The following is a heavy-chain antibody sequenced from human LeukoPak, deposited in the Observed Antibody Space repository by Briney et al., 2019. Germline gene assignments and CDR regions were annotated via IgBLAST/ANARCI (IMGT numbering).Heavy chain of an antibody. D-gene: IGHD2-15*01. CDR2: IKQDGSEK. J-gene: IGHJ6*02. Sequence: GGSLRLSCAASGFTFSSYWMSWVRQAPGKGLEWVANIKQDGSEKYYVDSVKDRFTISRDNAKNSLYLQMNSLRAEDTAVYYCARDVVVVAVRPYYYYGMDVWGQGTTVTVSS. CDR3: ARDVVVVAVRPYYYYGMDV. CDR1: GFTFSSYW. V-gene: IGHV3-7*03.